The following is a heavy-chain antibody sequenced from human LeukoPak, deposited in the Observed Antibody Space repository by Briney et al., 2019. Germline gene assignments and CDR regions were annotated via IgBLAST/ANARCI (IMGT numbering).Heavy chain of an antibody. V-gene: IGHV4-34*01. CDR2: INHSGSA. CDR1: GGSISNYY. D-gene: IGHD3-10*01. CDR3: ATDRSQWFGEFNWFDP. J-gene: IGHJ5*02. Sequence: SETLSLTCTVSGGSISNYYWTWIRQPPGKGLEWIGEINHSGSANYNPSLRSRVNISVDRSKTQISLNLSSVTAADTAVYYCATDRSQWFGEFNWFDPWGQGTLVTVSA.